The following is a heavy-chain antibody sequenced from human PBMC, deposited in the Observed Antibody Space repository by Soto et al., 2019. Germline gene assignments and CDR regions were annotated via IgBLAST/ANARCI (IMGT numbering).Heavy chain of an antibody. CDR1: GGTFRNYP. CDR3: ARVLEFRDGYISHFDY. Sequence: QVQLVQSGAGGKRPGSSGKVSGKASGGTFRNYPFSWVRRALGQGLEGLGGLIPVVGIPNYAQKFQGRVTITADESTSTVYMELTSLRSDDTAVYYCARVLEFRDGYISHFDYWGQGTLVTVSS. D-gene: IGHD5-12*01. J-gene: IGHJ4*02. CDR2: LIPVVGIP. V-gene: IGHV1-69*01.